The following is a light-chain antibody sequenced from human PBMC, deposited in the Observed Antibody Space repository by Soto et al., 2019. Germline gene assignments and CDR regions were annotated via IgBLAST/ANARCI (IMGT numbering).Light chain of an antibody. CDR1: QSVSSY. Sequence: EIVLTQSPDTLSLSPGERATLSCPASQSVSSYLAWYQQKPGQAPRLLIYDASNRATGIPARFSGSGSGTDFTLTISSLDPEDFAVYYCQQRSNWPLTFGGGTKVDI. CDR3: QQRSNWPLT. CDR2: DAS. J-gene: IGKJ4*01. V-gene: IGKV3-11*01.